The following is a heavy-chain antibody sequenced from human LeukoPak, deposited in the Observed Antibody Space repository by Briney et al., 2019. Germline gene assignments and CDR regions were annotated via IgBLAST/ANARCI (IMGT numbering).Heavy chain of an antibody. CDR3: ARGDDYYDSSGYYYDWFDP. CDR1: GYTFTGYY. Sequence: GASVKVSCKASGYTFTGYYMHWVRQAPGQGLEWMGRINPNSGGTNYAQKFQGRVTMTRDTSISTAYMELSRLRSDDTAVYYCARGDDYYDSSGYYYDWFDPWGREPWSPSPQ. V-gene: IGHV1-2*06. D-gene: IGHD3-22*01. J-gene: IGHJ5*02. CDR2: INPNSGGT.